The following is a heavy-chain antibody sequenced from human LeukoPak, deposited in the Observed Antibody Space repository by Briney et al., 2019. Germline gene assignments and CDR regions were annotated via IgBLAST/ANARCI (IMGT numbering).Heavy chain of an antibody. V-gene: IGHV1-18*04. CDR3: AREARRIAVGGHNWFDP. CDR2: VSAYNAHT. J-gene: IGHJ5*02. Sequence: ASVKVSCKASGYTFTNYGFTWVRQAPGQGLEWVGWVSAYNAHTNYAQKVQGRVTMTTDTSTSTAYMELRSLRSDDTAVYYCAREARRIAVGGHNWFDPWGQGTLVTVSS. CDR1: GYTFTNYG. D-gene: IGHD6-19*01.